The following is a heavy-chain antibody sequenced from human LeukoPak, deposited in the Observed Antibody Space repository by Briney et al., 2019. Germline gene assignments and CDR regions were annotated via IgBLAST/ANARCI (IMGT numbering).Heavy chain of an antibody. V-gene: IGHV3-30*18. D-gene: IGHD6-13*01. J-gene: IGHJ4*02. CDR3: AKDLGAAAPGFDY. Sequence: GGSLRLSCAASGFTFSSYGMHWVRQAPGKGLEWVAVISYDGSNKYYADSVKGRFTISRDNSKNTLYLQMNSLRAEDTAVYYCAKDLGAAAPGFDYWGQGTLVTVSS. CDR1: GFTFSSYG. CDR2: ISYDGSNK.